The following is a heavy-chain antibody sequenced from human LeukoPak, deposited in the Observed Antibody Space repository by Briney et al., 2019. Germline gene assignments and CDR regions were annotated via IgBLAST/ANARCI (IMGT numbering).Heavy chain of an antibody. J-gene: IGHJ6*02. D-gene: IGHD4-17*01. CDR2: IFHIGST. V-gene: IGHV4-38-2*02. CDR3: ARGPDYGGYRSHDYYYYGMDV. CDR1: GYSISSGYY. Sequence: PSETLSLTCTVSGYSISSGYYWGWTRQPPGKGLEWIGSIFHIGSTYYNPSLKSRVTMSVDTSRNQFSLELSSVTAADTAVFYCARGPDYGGYRSHDYYYYGMDVWGQGTTVTVSS.